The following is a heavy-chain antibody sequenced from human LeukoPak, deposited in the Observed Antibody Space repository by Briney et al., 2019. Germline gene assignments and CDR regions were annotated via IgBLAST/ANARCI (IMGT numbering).Heavy chain of an antibody. CDR2: INHSGST. D-gene: IGHD5-12*01. Sequence: SETLSLTCAVYGGSFSGYYWSWIRQPPGKGLEWIGEINHSGSTNYNPSLKSRVTISVDTSKNQFSLKLVSVTAADTAVYYCARRRSGYGQIDYWGQGTLVTVSS. J-gene: IGHJ4*02. CDR1: GGSFSGYY. CDR3: ARRRSGYGQIDY. V-gene: IGHV4-34*01.